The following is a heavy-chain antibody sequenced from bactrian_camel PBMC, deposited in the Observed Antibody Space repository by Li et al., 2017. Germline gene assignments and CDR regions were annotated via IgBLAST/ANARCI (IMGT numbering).Heavy chain of an antibody. Sequence: VQLVESGGGTVQAGGSLRLSCEGFRSSRYSSSCEAWFRQVPGKQREWVSSFSRDGRLLYSSSVKDRFTISWDNDKGTLNLQMDNLKTEDTGMYYCATVFVGSGCYAPLDTHFRYWGQGTQVTVS. CDR1: RSSRYSSS. V-gene: IGHV3S68*01. J-gene: IGHJ6*01. CDR2: FSRDGRL. D-gene: IGHD3*01. CDR3: ATVFVGSGCYAPLDTHFRY.